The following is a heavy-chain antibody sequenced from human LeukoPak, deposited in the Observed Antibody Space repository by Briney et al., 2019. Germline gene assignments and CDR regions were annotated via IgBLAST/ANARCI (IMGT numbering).Heavy chain of an antibody. J-gene: IGHJ4*02. D-gene: IGHD6-19*01. CDR3: ARDLGGSSGWYGPLDY. Sequence: GASVKVSCKASGGTFSSYAISWVRQAPGQGLEWMGGIIPIFGTANYAQKFQGRVTITADESTSTAYMELSSLRSEDTAVYYCARDLGGSSGWYGPLDYWGQGTLVTVSS. V-gene: IGHV1-69*01. CDR2: IIPIFGTA. CDR1: GGTFSSYA.